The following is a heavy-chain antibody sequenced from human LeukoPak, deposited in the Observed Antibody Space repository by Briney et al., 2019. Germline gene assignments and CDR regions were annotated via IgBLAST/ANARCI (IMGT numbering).Heavy chain of an antibody. V-gene: IGHV4-38-2*01. CDR2: IYHSGST. Sequence: KPSETLSLTCAVSGYSISSGYYWVWIRQPPGKGLEWIGSIYHSGSTYYNPSLKSRVTISVDTSKNQFSLKPSSVTAADTAVYYCARQGVQPGFDPWGQGTLVTVSS. CDR3: ARQGVQPGFDP. D-gene: IGHD6-13*01. J-gene: IGHJ5*02. CDR1: GYSISSGYY.